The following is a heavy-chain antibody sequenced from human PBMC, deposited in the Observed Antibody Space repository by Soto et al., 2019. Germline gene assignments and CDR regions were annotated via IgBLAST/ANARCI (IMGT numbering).Heavy chain of an antibody. V-gene: IGHV4-61*03. Sequence: QVHLQESGPGTVKPSETLSLTCTVSGGSVSSANFYWSWIRQPPGKGLEWVGFVYSTGTTNYNPSFKRRLTLSIETSKNHFSPTQNSLTPADTARYSGAGAWGVKWELPGAFDYWGQVSMVTVYS. CDR3: AGAWGVKWELPGAFDY. D-gene: IGHD1-26*01. CDR1: GGSVSSANFY. CDR2: VYSTGTT. J-gene: IGHJ4*02.